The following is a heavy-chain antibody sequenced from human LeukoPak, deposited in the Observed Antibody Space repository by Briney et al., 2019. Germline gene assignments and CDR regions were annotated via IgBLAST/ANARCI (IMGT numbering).Heavy chain of an antibody. V-gene: IGHV3-33*01. D-gene: IGHD6-19*01. CDR2: IWYDGSNK. CDR3: ARDVQWRFDY. CDR1: GFTFSSYG. J-gene: IGHJ4*02. Sequence: GGSLRLSCAASGFTFSSYGMHWVRQAPGKGLEWVAVIWYDGSNKYYADSVEGRFTISRDNSKNTLYLQMNSLRTEDTAVYYCARDVQWRFDYWGQGTLVTVSS.